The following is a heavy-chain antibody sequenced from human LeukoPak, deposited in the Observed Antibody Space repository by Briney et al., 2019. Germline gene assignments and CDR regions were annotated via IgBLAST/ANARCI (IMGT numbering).Heavy chain of an antibody. J-gene: IGHJ4*02. CDR2: IWYDGTNK. V-gene: IGHV3-33*01. CDR1: GFTFSSYG. Sequence: GGSLRLSCVASGFTFSSYGMHWVRQASGKGLEWVAVIWYDGTNKYYADSVKGRFTISRDNSKNTLYPQMNSLRAEDTAVYYCARDHYGGYAYSDYWGQGALVIVSS. D-gene: IGHD5-12*01. CDR3: ARDHYGGYAYSDY.